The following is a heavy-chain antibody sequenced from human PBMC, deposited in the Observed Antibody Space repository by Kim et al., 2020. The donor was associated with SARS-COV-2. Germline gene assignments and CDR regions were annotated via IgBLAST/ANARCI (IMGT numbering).Heavy chain of an antibody. CDR3: ARGGGGDYGDYRSDGFDP. V-gene: IGHV1-8*01. Sequence: ASVKVSCKASGYTFTSYDINWVRQATGQGLEWMGWMNPNSGNTGYAQKFLGRVTMTRNTSISTAYMELSSLRSEDTAVYYCARGGGGDYGDYRSDGFDPWGQGTLVTVSS. D-gene: IGHD4-17*01. J-gene: IGHJ5*02. CDR1: GYTFTSYD. CDR2: MNPNSGNT.